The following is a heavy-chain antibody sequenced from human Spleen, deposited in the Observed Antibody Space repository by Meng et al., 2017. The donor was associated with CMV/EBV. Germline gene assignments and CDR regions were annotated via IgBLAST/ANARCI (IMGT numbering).Heavy chain of an antibody. Sequence: GESLKISCAASGFTFSSYTLNWVRQSPGKGLEWVSSVSGTNRYINYAESVRGRFTVSRDNAKKSLYLQMNSLRAEDTAVYYCARGRGDNWYYYGMDVWGQGTTVTVSS. J-gene: IGHJ6*02. CDR2: VSGTNRYI. CDR3: ARGRGDNWYYYGMDV. V-gene: IGHV3-21*01. D-gene: IGHD1-1*01. CDR1: GFTFSSYT.